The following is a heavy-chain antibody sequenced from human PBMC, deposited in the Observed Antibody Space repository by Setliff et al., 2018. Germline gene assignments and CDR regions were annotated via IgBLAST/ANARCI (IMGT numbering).Heavy chain of an antibody. J-gene: IGHJ5*02. CDR3: AAVGIDAGGGWFDP. CDR1: GGFIRDYY. Sequence: SETLSLTCTVSGGFIRDYYWNWIRQSPGKGLEWISYIYYRGTTNYNSSLKSRVTVSIDMSKNQFSLKLSSATAADTAVYFCAAVGIDAGGGWFDPWGHGIPVTVSS. D-gene: IGHD1-26*01. V-gene: IGHV4-59*01. CDR2: IYYRGTT.